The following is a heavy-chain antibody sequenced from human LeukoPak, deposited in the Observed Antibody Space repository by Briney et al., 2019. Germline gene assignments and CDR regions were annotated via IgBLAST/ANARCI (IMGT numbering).Heavy chain of an antibody. V-gene: IGHV3-53*01. CDR3: ASSYDSSGYYDGRFQH. Sequence: GGSLRLSCAASGFTVSSNYMSWVRQAPGKGLEWVSVIYSGGSTYYADSVKGRFTISRDNSKNTLYLQMNSLRAEDTAVYYCASSYDSSGYYDGRFQHWGQGTLVTVFS. CDR1: GFTVSSNY. CDR2: IYSGGST. J-gene: IGHJ1*01. D-gene: IGHD3-22*01.